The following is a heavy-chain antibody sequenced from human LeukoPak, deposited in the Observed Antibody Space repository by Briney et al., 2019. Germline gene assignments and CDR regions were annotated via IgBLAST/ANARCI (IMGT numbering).Heavy chain of an antibody. CDR1: GGSISSHY. J-gene: IGHJ4*02. CDR3: ARTYYYDSSGYYPLYYFDY. V-gene: IGHV4-59*11. Sequence: SETLSLTCTVSGGSISSHYWSWIRQPPGKGLEWIGYIYYSGSTNYNPSLKSRVTISVDTSKNQFPLKLSSVTAADTAVYYCARTYYYDSSGYYPLYYFDYWGQGTLVTVSS. CDR2: IYYSGST. D-gene: IGHD3-22*01.